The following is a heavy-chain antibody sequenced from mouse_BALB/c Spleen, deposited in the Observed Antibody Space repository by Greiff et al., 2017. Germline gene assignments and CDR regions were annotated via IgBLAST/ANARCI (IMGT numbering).Heavy chain of an antibody. J-gene: IGHJ4*01. V-gene: IGHV1S29*02. D-gene: IGHD2-14*01. CDR1: GYTFTDYN. CDR3: ARPMYRYAVMDY. CDR2: IYPYNGGT. Sequence: EVQLQESGAELVRPGVSVKISCKASGYTFTDYNMHWVKQSHGKSLEWIGYIYPYNGGTGYNQKFKSKATLTVDNSSSTAYMELRSLTSEDSAVYYCARPMYRYAVMDYWGQGTSVTVSS.